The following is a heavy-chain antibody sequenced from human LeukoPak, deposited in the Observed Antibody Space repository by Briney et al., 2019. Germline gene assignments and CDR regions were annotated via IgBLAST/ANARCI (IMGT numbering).Heavy chain of an antibody. D-gene: IGHD3-22*01. J-gene: IGHJ4*02. CDR2: IIPIFGTA. V-gene: IGHV1-69*05. Sequence: SVKVSCKXSGGTFSSYAISWVRQAPGQGLEWMGRIIPIFGTANYAQKFQGRVTITTDESTSTAYMELSSLRSEDTAVYYCAMSYYDSSGYYFFSPFDYWGQGTLVTVSS. CDR1: GGTFSSYA. CDR3: AMSYYDSSGYYFFSPFDY.